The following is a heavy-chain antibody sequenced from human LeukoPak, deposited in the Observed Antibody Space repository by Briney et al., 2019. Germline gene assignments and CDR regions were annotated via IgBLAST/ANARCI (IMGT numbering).Heavy chain of an antibody. D-gene: IGHD5-18*01. CDR1: GFTFSSYG. Sequence: GGSLRLSCAASGFTFSSYGMHWVRQAPGKGLEWVAVIWYDGSNKYYADSVKGRFTISRDNSKNTLYLQMNSLRAEDTAVYYCAKDAHTAMALDIWGQGTVVTVSS. CDR3: AKDAHTAMALDI. J-gene: IGHJ3*02. V-gene: IGHV3-33*06. CDR2: IWYDGSNK.